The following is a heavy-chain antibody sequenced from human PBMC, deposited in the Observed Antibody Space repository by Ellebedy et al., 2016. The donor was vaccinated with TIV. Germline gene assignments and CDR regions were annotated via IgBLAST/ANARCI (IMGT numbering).Heavy chain of an antibody. D-gene: IGHD2-21*02. CDR1: GGSFSDYY. Sequence: SETLSLTXAVYGGSFSDYYWGWIRQPPGKGLEWIGEINHSGSTNYTPSLKSRVTMSVDTSKTQFSLELGSLTAADTALYYCARVGVPSAIGRRPYYYYYMDVWGKGTAVTVSS. CDR2: INHSGST. CDR3: ARVGVPSAIGRRPYYYYYMDV. J-gene: IGHJ6*03. V-gene: IGHV4-34*01.